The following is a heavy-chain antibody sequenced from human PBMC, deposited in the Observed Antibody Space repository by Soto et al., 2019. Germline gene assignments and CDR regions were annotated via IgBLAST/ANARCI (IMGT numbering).Heavy chain of an antibody. D-gene: IGHD4-4*01. Sequence: GGSLRLSCAASGFIFSNYEMNWVRQAPGKGLEWLSYISTSADTTYYADSVKGRFTIYRDNAKNSLYLQMNSLRAEDTAVYYCASLLTTVVQPAQRCMDVWGPGTIVTVSS. CDR1: GFIFSNYE. J-gene: IGHJ6*02. CDR2: ISTSADTT. V-gene: IGHV3-48*03. CDR3: ASLLTTVVQPAQRCMDV.